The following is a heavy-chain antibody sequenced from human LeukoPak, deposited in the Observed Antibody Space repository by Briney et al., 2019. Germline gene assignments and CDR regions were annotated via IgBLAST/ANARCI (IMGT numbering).Heavy chain of an antibody. J-gene: IGHJ4*02. CDR2: TSGSGGST. D-gene: IGHD4-17*01. CDR3: AKRTTVTTCLDY. V-gene: IGHV3-23*01. CDR1: GFTFSSYA. Sequence: GGSLRLSCAASGFTFSSYAMSWVRQAPGKGLEWVSATSGSGGSTYYADSVKGRFTISRDNSKNTLYLQVNSLRAEDTAVYYCAKRTTVTTCLDYWGQGTLVTVSS.